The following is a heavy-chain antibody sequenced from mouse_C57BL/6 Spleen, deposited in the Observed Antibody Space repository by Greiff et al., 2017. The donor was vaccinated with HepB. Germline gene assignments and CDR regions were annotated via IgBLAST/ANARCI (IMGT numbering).Heavy chain of an antibody. CDR2: IYPGSGNT. D-gene: IGHD1-1*01. V-gene: IGHV1-76*01. CDR3: ARDSRGAWFAY. J-gene: IGHJ3*01. CDR1: GYTFTDYY. Sequence: VKLQESGAELVRPGASVKLSCKASGYTFTDYYINWVKQRPGQGLEWIARIYPGSGNTYYNEKFKGKATLTAEKSSSTAYMQLSSLTSEDSAVYFCARDSRGAWFAYWGQGTLVTVSA.